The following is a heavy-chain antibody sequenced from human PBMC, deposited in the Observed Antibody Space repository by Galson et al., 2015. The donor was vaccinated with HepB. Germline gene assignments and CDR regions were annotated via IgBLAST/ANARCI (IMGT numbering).Heavy chain of an antibody. D-gene: IGHD2-15*01. J-gene: IGHJ6*02. CDR2: IIIPLRGIT. CDR3: AREEYRNPRYCSRGTTCFSYMDD. CDR1: GGTFNSYT. Sequence: SVKVSCKASGGTFNSYTITWVRQAPGQGLEWMGSIIIPLRGITNYAQKGQGRVTSTADKSTSTSYMELSGLRSDDTAVYYCAREEYRNPRYCSRGTTCFSYMDDWGQGTPVTVSS. V-gene: IGHV1-69*04.